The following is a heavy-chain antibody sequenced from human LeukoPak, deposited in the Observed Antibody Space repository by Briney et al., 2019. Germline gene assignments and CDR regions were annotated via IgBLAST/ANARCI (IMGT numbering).Heavy chain of an antibody. Sequence: GGSLRLSCTASGFSFSIYAISWVRQAPGKGLEWVSGISGSGGSTYFADSVKGRFTISRDNSKNTVYLQMNSLRAEDTAVYYCAKIGYPDYWGQGTLVTVSS. CDR3: AKIGYPDY. D-gene: IGHD6-13*01. J-gene: IGHJ4*02. CDR1: GFSFSIYA. V-gene: IGHV3-23*01. CDR2: ISGSGGST.